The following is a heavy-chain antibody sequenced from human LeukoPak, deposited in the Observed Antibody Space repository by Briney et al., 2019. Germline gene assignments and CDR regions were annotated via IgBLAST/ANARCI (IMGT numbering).Heavy chain of an antibody. CDR1: GYRFYTYW. CDR3: ARRFYSASYYDY. CDR2: IFPGASDT. Sequence: GGPLEIPFQGSGYRFYTYWIGGGRPRPGKGGEGRGFIFPGASDTRYTPSFQGHVTISADQSITTAYLQWSSLKASDTAMYYCARRFYSASYYDYWGQGTLVTVSS. D-gene: IGHD1-26*01. V-gene: IGHV5-51*01. J-gene: IGHJ4*02.